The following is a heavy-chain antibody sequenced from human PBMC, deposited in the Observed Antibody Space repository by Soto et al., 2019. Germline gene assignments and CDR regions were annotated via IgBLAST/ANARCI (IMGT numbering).Heavy chain of an antibody. D-gene: IGHD3-16*02. J-gene: IGHJ4*02. V-gene: IGHV4-39*01. CDR3: AGSYYVWGSYRNFDY. Sequence: SETLSLTCTVSGGSISSSSYYWGWIRQPPGKGLEWIGSIYYSGSTYYNPSLKSRVTISVDTSKNQFSLKLSSVTAADTALYCGAGSYYVWGSYRNFDYWGQGTLVTVSS. CDR1: GGSISSSSYY. CDR2: IYYSGST.